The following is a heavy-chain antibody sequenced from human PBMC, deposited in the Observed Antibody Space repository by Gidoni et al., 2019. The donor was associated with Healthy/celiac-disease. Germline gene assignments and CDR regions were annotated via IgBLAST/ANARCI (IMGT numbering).Heavy chain of an antibody. V-gene: IGHV4-59*08. Sequence: QVQLQESGPGLVKPSETLSLTCPGSGGSISSYYWSWIRQPPGKGLEWIGYIYYSGSTNYNPSLKSRVTISVDTSKNQFSLKLSSVTAADTAVYYCARQRWEGYFDLWGRGTLVTVSS. CDR1: GGSISSYY. CDR3: ARQRWEGYFDL. D-gene: IGHD1-26*01. CDR2: IYYSGST. J-gene: IGHJ2*01.